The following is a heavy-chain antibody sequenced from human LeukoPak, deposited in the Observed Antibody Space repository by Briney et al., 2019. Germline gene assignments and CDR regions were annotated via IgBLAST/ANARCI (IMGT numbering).Heavy chain of an antibody. CDR3: ARGPPRYSYGDYYYYYYMDV. V-gene: IGHV1-8*03. D-gene: IGHD4-17*01. CDR2: MNPNSGNT. CDR1: GYTFTSYD. Sequence: ASVKVSCKASGYTFTSYDINWVRQATGQGLEWMGWMNPNSGNTGYAQKFQGRVTITRNTSISTAYMELSSLRSEDTAVYYCARGPPRYSYGDYYYYYYMDVWGKGTTVTVSS. J-gene: IGHJ6*03.